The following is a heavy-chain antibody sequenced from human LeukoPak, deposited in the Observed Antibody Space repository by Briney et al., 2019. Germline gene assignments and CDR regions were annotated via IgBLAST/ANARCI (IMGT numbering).Heavy chain of an antibody. Sequence: QPGGSLRLSCAASGFTFSSYWMHWVRQAPGKGLVWVSRINSDGSSTSYADSVKGRFTISRDNAKNTLYLQINRLRAEDTAVYYCARVYDFWSAPHQSYWGQGTLVTVSS. CDR3: ARVYDFWSAPHQSY. J-gene: IGHJ4*02. CDR1: GFTFSSYW. D-gene: IGHD3-3*01. CDR2: INSDGSST. V-gene: IGHV3-74*01.